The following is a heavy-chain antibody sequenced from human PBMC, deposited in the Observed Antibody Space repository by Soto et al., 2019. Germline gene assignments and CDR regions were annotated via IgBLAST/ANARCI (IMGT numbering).Heavy chain of an antibody. V-gene: IGHV4-4*02. J-gene: IGHJ6*02. CDR2: IYQSGAT. CDR1: GDSISSENW. D-gene: IGHD2-8*02. Sequence: SETLSLTCTVSGDSISSENWWSWVRQAPGKGLEWIGEIYQSGATHYTPSLKSRVTISSDKSKNQFSLKLHSVTAADTAVYYCARDAGASRYYGMDVWGQGTTVTVSS. CDR3: ARDAGASRYYGMDV.